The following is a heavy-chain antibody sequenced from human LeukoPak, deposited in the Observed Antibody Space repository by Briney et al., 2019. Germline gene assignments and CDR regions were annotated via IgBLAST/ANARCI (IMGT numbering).Heavy chain of an antibody. J-gene: IGHJ4*02. Sequence: PSETLSLTCAVYGGSFSGYYWSWIRQPPGKGLEWIGSIYYRRRNDYNPSLESRVTISVDTSKNQLSLSLSSVAAADTPVYYCARLVSSSGSGSPRPHLFVYWGQATLVIVSS. CDR1: GGSFSGYY. D-gene: IGHD3-10*01. CDR3: ARLVSSSGSGSPRPHLFVY. V-gene: IGHV4-34*01. CDR2: IYYRRRN.